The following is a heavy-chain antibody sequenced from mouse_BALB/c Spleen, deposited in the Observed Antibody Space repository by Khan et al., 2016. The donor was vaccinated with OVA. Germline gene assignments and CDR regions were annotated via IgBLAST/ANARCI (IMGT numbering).Heavy chain of an antibody. CDR2: IRWESDDYVT. V-gene: IGHV6-6*02. D-gene: IGHD6-1*01. Sequence: EVKVEESGGGLVQPGGSMKLSCVASGFTFSNYWMNWVRQSPEKGLEWVAEIRWESDDYVTDYAVSVKGRITISRDDSKSSVYLQMNNLRAEDTGIYYCWILQWGQGTTLTVSS. CDR3: WILQ. CDR1: GFTFSNYW. J-gene: IGHJ2*01.